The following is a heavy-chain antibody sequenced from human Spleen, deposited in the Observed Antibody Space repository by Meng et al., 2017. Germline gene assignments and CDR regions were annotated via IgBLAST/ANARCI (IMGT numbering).Heavy chain of an antibody. V-gene: IGHV1-18*01. CDR2: LGAHDGDT. CDR3: ARGTPGRSYSDY. Sequence: QVQPLQSGPEGKKPGASVQVACKASDYTFTGYGVSWVRQAPGQVLEWTAWLGAHDGDTSHAPKFQGRVTVSADRPTATAYMELRSLRSDDTAVYYCARGTPGRSYSDYWGQGTLVTVSS. CDR1: DYTFTGYG. D-gene: IGHD3-10*01. J-gene: IGHJ4*02.